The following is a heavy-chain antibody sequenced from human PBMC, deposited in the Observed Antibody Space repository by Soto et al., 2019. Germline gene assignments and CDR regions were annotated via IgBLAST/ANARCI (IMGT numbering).Heavy chain of an antibody. V-gene: IGHV4-39*01. CDR1: GGSISSSSYY. Sequence: KASETLSLTCTVSGGSISSSSYYWGWIRQPPGKGLEWIGSIYYSGSTYYNPSLKSRVTISVDTSKNQFSLKLSSVTAADTAVYYCLRVPAAREYYFDYWGQGTLVTVSS. CDR3: LRVPAAREYYFDY. J-gene: IGHJ4*02. D-gene: IGHD2-2*01. CDR2: IYYSGST.